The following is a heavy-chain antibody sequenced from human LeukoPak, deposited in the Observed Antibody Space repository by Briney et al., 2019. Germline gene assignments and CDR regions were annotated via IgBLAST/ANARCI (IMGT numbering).Heavy chain of an antibody. CDR3: ASVSRPWSMTGTTYHYHYMDV. Sequence: GASVKVSCKASGYTFSDFYVNWMRQAPGQGLEWMGWINPNSGATNYAQKFQGRVTMTRDASISTAYMELSRTTSDDTAVYYCASVSRPWSMTGTTYHYHYMDVWGKGTTVTVSS. D-gene: IGHD1-14*01. CDR1: GYTFSDFY. CDR2: INPNSGAT. J-gene: IGHJ6*03. V-gene: IGHV1-2*02.